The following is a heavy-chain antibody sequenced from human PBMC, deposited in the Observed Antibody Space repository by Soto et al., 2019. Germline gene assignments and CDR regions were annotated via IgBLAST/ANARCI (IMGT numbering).Heavy chain of an antibody. Sequence: PGGSLRLSCAASGFPFSSYDMHWVRQAPGKGLEWVAVIWFDGSNEHYADSVQGRFTISRDNSKNTLYLQMDSLRAEDTAVYYCAKVLYASESFDSAGDPYGMDVWGQGTTVTVSS. CDR1: GFPFSSYD. V-gene: IGHV3-33*06. J-gene: IGHJ6*02. CDR3: AKVLYASESFDSAGDPYGMDV. CDR2: IWFDGSNE. D-gene: IGHD3-10*01.